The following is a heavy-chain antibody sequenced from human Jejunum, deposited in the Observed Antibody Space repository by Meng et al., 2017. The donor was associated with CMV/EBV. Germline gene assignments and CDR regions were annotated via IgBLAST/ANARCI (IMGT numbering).Heavy chain of an antibody. D-gene: IGHD3-3*01. Sequence: YAMNWVRQAPGKGLEWMGWMKPDSGDTGYAQKFQGRVTITRNTSISTAYMEVSSLRSDDTAVYYCARGRRTIFGMVITYYFDSWGQGTLVTVSS. CDR3: ARGRRTIFGMVITYYFDS. CDR2: MKPDSGDT. V-gene: IGHV1-8*02. CDR1: YA. J-gene: IGHJ4*02.